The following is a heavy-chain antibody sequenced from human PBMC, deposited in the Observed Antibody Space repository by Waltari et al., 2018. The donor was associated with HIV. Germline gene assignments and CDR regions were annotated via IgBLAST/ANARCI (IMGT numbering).Heavy chain of an antibody. CDR1: GFAFRHYS. CDR2: IRRATNEK. J-gene: IGHJ5*02. Sequence: LVESGGGVVKTGESLRLTCEASGFAFRHYSFNWVRQSPRGGLEWIASIRRATNEKFYLDSVSGRFVISRDDSESSVHLQMDSVKKEDTGKYFCVRDDPGYGPIDHWGRGTLVTV. CDR3: VRDDPGYGPIDH. V-gene: IGHV3-21*04. D-gene: IGHD5-18*01.